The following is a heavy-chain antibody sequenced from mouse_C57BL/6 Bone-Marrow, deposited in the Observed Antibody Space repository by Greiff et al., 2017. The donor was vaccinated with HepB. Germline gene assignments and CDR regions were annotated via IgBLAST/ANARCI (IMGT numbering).Heavy chain of an antibody. CDR1: GFTFSDYY. J-gene: IGHJ4*01. CDR3: ARRYSNPYYYAMDY. Sequence: DVKLVESGGGLVQPGGSLKLSCAASGFTFSDYYMYWVRQTPEKRLEWVAYISNGGGSTYYPDTVKGRFTISRDNAKNTLYLQMSRLKSEDTAMYYCARRYSNPYYYAMDYWGQGTSVTVSS. D-gene: IGHD2-5*01. V-gene: IGHV5-12*01. CDR2: ISNGGGST.